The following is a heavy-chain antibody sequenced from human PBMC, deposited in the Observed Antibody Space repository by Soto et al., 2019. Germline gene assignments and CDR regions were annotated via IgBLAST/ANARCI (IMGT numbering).Heavy chain of an antibody. CDR1: GGSISSGGYY. Sequence: QVQLQKSGPGLVKPSQTLSLTCTVSGGSISSGGYYWSWIRQHPGKGLEWIGYIYYSGSTYYNPSLKSRVTISVDTSKNQFSLKLSSVTAADTAVYYCARAKKGIAAAENWFDPWGQGTLVTVSS. CDR3: ARAKKGIAAAENWFDP. CDR2: IYYSGST. D-gene: IGHD6-13*01. V-gene: IGHV4-31*03. J-gene: IGHJ5*02.